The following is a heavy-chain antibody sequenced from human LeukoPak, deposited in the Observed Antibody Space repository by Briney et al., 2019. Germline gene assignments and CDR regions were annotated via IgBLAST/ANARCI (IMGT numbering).Heavy chain of an antibody. D-gene: IGHD5-24*01. CDR1: GFTFSRYA. CDR3: AKKSRDGYNPFDY. Sequence: TGGPLRLSCAASGFTFSRYAMSWVRQAPGKGLEWVCGISSSGESPYYADPVKGRFTISRDNSKNTLYLEINSLRAEDTAVYYCAKKSRDGYNPFDYLGQGTLVTVSS. J-gene: IGHJ4*02. CDR2: ISSSGESP. V-gene: IGHV3-23*01.